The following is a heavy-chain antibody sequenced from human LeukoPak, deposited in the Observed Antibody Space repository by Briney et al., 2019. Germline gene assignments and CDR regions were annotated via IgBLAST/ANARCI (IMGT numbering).Heavy chain of an antibody. CDR1: GFTFSLYE. CDR3: GGQYGVILGG. D-gene: IGHD3-3*01. CDR2: INTDENTI. V-gene: IGHV3-48*03. Sequence: GGSLRLSCAASGFTFSLYEMSWVRQAPGKGLEWVSSINTDENTIYYADSVRGRFTISRDNAKSSLSLQMNSLRAEDTAVYYCGGQYGVILGGGGQEPPVPVSS. J-gene: IGHJ4*02.